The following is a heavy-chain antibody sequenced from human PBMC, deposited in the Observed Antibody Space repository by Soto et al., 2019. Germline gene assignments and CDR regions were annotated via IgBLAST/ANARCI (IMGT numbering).Heavy chain of an antibody. D-gene: IGHD5-12*01. J-gene: IGHJ4*02. CDR2: IYYSGTT. CDR1: GGSISSGGYY. Sequence: QVQLQESGPGLVKPSQTLSLTCTVSGGSISSGGYYWSWIRQHPAKGLEWIGYIYYSGTTYYNPSLKSRVAISVDTSKDQFSLNLSSVTAADTAVYYCARSDGYNFDYWGQGTLVTVSS. CDR3: ARSDGYNFDY. V-gene: IGHV4-31*03.